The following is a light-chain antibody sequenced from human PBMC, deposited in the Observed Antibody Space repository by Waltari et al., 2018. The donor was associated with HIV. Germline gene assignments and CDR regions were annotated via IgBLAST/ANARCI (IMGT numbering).Light chain of an antibody. CDR3: QQADSLPRT. CDR1: QDMSRS. Sequence: IQLTQSPSYVSASVGDAVTVTCRAGQDMSRSVAWYLQKPGTAPELLIIAASTLPSGVSSRFSGSGAGTSVTLTINTLRTEDLATYDCQQADSLPRTFGGGNKVES. J-gene: IGKJ4*01. V-gene: IGKV1-12*01. CDR2: AAS.